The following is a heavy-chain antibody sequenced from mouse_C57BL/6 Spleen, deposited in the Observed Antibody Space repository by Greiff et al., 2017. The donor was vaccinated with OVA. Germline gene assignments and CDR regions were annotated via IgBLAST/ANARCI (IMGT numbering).Heavy chain of an antibody. D-gene: IGHD1-1*01. CDR3: ARCHYYGSSDWYFDV. CDR1: GYTFTGYW. J-gene: IGHJ1*03. V-gene: IGHV1-9*01. CDR2: ILPGSGST. Sequence: QVQLQQSGAELMKPGASVKLSCKATGYTFTGYWIEWVKQRPGHGLEWIGEILPGSGSTNYNEKFKGKATFTADTSSNTAYMQLSSLPTEDSAIYYCARCHYYGSSDWYFDVWGTGTTVTVSS.